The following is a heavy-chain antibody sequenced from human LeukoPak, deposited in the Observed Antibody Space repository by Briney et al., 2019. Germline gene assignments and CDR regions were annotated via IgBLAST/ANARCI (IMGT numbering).Heavy chain of an antibody. CDR1: GGSISGYY. Sequence: SETLSLTCTVTGGSISGYYWSWIRQPAGKGLEWNGRIYITGSTKYNPYLKGRLTMSVDTSRNQFALRLSSVIAADTAMYYCARDSEETALAFGYWGQGILVAVS. CDR2: IYITGST. V-gene: IGHV4-4*07. J-gene: IGHJ4*02. D-gene: IGHD5-18*01. CDR3: ARDSEETALAFGY.